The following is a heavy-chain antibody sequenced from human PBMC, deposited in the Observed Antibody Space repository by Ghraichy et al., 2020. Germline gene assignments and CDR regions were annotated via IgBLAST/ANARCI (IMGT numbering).Heavy chain of an antibody. J-gene: IGHJ6*04. CDR2: IRTRPNKYAA. V-gene: IGHV3-73*01. Sequence: GGSLRLSCAASGFTFSDSTIHWVRQAPGKVLEWVGRIRTRPNKYAAAYGASMKGRFIISRDDSQNTPYLQMNSLKTEDTAVYYCARHHPSNFYPSMDVWGKGTTVTVSS. CDR3: ARHHPSNFYPSMDV. D-gene: IGHD1-1*01. CDR1: GFTFSDST.